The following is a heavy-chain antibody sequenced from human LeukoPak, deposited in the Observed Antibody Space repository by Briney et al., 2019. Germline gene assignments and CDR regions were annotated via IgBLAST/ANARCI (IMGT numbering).Heavy chain of an antibody. D-gene: IGHD3-10*01. V-gene: IGHV5-51*01. CDR2: IYPADSDT. CDR3: ARGRGTGSPIGPRYFDL. Sequence: GESMKISCKGSGYLFTSYWIAWVRQMPGKGLEWMGMIYPADSDTSYSPSFQGQVTISADKSISTAFLRWTSLKASGTAVYYCARGRGTGSPIGPRYFDLWGRGTLVTVSS. CDR1: GYLFTSYW. J-gene: IGHJ2*01.